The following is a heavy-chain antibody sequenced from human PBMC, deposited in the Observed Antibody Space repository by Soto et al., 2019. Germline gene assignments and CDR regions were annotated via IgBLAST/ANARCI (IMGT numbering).Heavy chain of an antibody. D-gene: IGHD6-13*01. J-gene: IGHJ6*02. CDR3: AIDFSSSWSVIGVRYGMAG. CDR2: ISYDGSNN. V-gene: IGHV3-30-3*01. Sequence: QVQLVESGGGVVQPGRSLRLSCAASGFTFSSYAMHWVRQAPGKGLEWVAVISYDGSNNYYADSVKGRFTISRDNSKNTLYMLMNSRRAEDTAVYYCAIDFSSSWSVIGVRYGMAGWGQETTVTVSS. CDR1: GFTFSSYA.